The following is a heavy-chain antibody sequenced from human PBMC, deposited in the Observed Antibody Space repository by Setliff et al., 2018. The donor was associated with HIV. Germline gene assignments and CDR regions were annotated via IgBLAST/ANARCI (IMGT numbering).Heavy chain of an antibody. CDR1: GYSISSGFY. CDR2: IYHSGNT. CDR3: ARDAPTVYANGWFDP. V-gene: IGHV4-38-2*02. Sequence: SETLSLTCAVSGYSISSGFYWGWIRQPPGKGLEWIGGIYHSGNTYYNPSLRSRVTISVDTSKNQFSLKLSSVTAADTAVYYCARDAPTVYANGWFDPWGQGTLVTVSS. D-gene: IGHD2-8*01. J-gene: IGHJ5*02.